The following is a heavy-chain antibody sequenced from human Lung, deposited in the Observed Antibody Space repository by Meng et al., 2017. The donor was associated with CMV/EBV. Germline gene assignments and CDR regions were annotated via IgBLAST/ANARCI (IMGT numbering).Heavy chain of an antibody. Sequence: GESLKISCAASGFTFRNYATSWVRQTPGMGLEWVSLIGGNGRNTDYAASVKGRFTISRDNSKSTLYLQMNSLRAEDTAIYYCATYDLLTGPDYWGQGTLVTVSS. CDR1: GFTFRNYA. J-gene: IGHJ4*02. D-gene: IGHD3-9*01. CDR2: IGGNGRNT. CDR3: ATYDLLTGPDY. V-gene: IGHV3-23*01.